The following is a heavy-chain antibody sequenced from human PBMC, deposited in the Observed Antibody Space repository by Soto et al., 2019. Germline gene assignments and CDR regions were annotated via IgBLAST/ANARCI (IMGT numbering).Heavy chain of an antibody. CDR2: TSYSGGS. D-gene: IGHD5-12*01. V-gene: IGHV4-30-4*01. CDR1: GASVSSAEHY. CDR3: ARLSGYDPAGAADK. J-gene: IGHJ4*02. Sequence: QVQLQESGPGLVKASQTLSLTCTLSGASVSSAEHYWSWIRQPPGKGLEWIGYTSYSGGSYYNASVQRRVSISVDTSQNQFSLKLTSVTAADTAVYYCARLSGYDPAGAADKWGPGILVSVSS.